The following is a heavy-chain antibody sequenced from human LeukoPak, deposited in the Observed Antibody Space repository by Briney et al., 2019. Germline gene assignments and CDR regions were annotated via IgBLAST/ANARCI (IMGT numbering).Heavy chain of an antibody. J-gene: IGHJ4*02. Sequence: GASVSVSCKASGFTFTISAVQWVRQARGQRREWIGWIVVGSGNTNYAQKFQERVTITRDMSTSTAYMELSSLRSEDTAVYYCASPWRITMVRGVIGFDYWGQGTLVTVSS. CDR3: ASPWRITMVRGVIGFDY. D-gene: IGHD3-10*01. CDR1: GFTFTISA. V-gene: IGHV1-58*01. CDR2: IVVGSGNT.